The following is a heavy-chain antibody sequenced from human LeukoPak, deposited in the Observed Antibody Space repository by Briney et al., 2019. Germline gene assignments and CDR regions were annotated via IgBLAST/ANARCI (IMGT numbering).Heavy chain of an antibody. CDR3: ARQRGSGCLDY. D-gene: IGHD6-19*01. CDR1: GFTFSSYS. V-gene: IGHV3-7*01. Sequence: GGSLRLSCAASGFTFSSYSMSWVRQAPGKGLEWVANIKQDGSETYYVDSVKGRFTISRDNAKNSLSLQMNSLRAADTAVYYCARQRGSGCLDYWGQGTLVTVSS. J-gene: IGHJ4*02. CDR2: IKQDGSET.